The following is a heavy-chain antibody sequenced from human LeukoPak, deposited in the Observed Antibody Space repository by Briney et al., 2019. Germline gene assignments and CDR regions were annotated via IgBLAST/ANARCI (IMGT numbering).Heavy chain of an antibody. CDR2: IYYSGST. Sequence: SETLSLTCTVSGGSISSSSYYWGWIRQPPGKGREWIGSIYYSGSTYYNPSLKSRVTISVDTSKNQFSLKLSSVTAADTAVYYCATSFLGYCSSTSCYAFDPWGQGTLVTVSS. J-gene: IGHJ5*02. CDR3: ATSFLGYCSSTSCYAFDP. D-gene: IGHD2-2*01. CDR1: GGSISSSSYY. V-gene: IGHV4-39*01.